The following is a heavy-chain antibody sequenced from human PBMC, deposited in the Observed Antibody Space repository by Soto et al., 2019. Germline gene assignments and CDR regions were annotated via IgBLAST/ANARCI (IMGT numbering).Heavy chain of an antibody. CDR1: GFTFSSYG. CDR2: IWYDGSNK. Sequence: PGGSLRLSCAASGFTFSSYGMHWVRQAPGKGLEWVAVIWYDGSNKYYADSVKGRFTISRDNSKNTLYLQMNSLRAEDTAVYYCASNIAVAGPFDYWGQGTLVTVSS. V-gene: IGHV3-33*01. J-gene: IGHJ4*02. CDR3: ASNIAVAGPFDY. D-gene: IGHD6-19*01.